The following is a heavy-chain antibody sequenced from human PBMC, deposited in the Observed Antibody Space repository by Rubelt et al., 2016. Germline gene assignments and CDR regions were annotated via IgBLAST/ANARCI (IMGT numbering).Heavy chain of an antibody. CDR3: LTSRNYYYYGMDV. J-gene: IGHJ6*02. CDR1: GYTFRSYA. Sequence: QVQLVQSVSELRKPGASVKVSCKGSGYTFRSYAMNWVRQAPGQGLEWMGWISTDIGNPTYAQGFTGRFVFSLDTSVSTAYLQISSRKAEDTAVYYCLTSRNYYYYGMDVWGQGTTVTVSS. D-gene: IGHD1-14*01. V-gene: IGHV7-4-1*02. CDR2: ISTDIGNP.